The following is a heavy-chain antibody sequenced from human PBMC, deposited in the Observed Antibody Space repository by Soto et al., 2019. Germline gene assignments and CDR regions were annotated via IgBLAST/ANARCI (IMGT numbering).Heavy chain of an antibody. D-gene: IGHD6-25*01. J-gene: IGHJ5*02. Sequence: QVKLVESGGGVVQPGRSLRLSCAASGFDFNTYGLHWVRQAPGTGLEWVAAISFDGGNQYYSDSVKGRFTITRDTSNSTLYLPMTSVGAEATDTYFCAKDSSVPAAVSGGWFDPWGPGTLVIVAS. CDR1: GFDFNTYG. CDR3: AKDSSVPAAVSGGWFDP. CDR2: ISFDGGNQ. V-gene: IGHV3-30*18.